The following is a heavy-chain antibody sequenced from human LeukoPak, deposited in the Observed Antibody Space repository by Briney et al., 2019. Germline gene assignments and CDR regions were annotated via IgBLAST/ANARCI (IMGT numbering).Heavy chain of an antibody. CDR3: ARDVTDYGMDV. CDR1: GGFFSSSSYY. V-gene: IGHV4-39*07. J-gene: IGHJ6*02. D-gene: IGHD2-21*02. Sequence: SETLSLTCTVSGGFFSSSSYYWDWIRQPPGKGLEWIGTIYYNGNSYYNPSLKSRVTISVDTSKNQFSLRLTSVTAADTAMYYCARDVTDYGMDVWGQGTTVTVSS. CDR2: IYYNGNS.